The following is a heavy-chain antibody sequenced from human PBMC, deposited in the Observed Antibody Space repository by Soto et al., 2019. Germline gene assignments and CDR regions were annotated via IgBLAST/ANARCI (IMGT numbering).Heavy chain of an antibody. J-gene: IGHJ6*02. V-gene: IGHV3-30*03. CDR3: VRDPAGHGMDV. CDR2: ISYDGSDK. D-gene: IGHD3-10*01. CDR1: GFTFNSYG. Sequence: GGSLRLSCAASGFTFNSYGMHWVRQAPGKGLEWVAVISYDGSDKYYADSVKGRFTISRDNSKNSLYLQMSSLRAGDTAVYYCVRDPAGHGMDVWGQGTTVTVSS.